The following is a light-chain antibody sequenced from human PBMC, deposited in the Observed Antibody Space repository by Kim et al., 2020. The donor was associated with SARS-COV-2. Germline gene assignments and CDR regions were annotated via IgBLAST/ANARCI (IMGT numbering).Light chain of an antibody. CDR1: QSVVDNY. Sequence: SPGESATLSCRASQSVVDNYFAWYQQKPGQAPRLLIYGISSRPVGIPDRFSGSGSGTEFTLTISRLEPDDFAVYYCEQYGSSPRSFGQGTKVDIK. V-gene: IGKV3-20*01. CDR3: EQYGSSPRS. J-gene: IGKJ1*01. CDR2: GIS.